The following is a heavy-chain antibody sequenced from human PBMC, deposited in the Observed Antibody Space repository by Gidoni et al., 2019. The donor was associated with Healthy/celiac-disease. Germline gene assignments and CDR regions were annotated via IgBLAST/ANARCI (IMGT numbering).Heavy chain of an antibody. V-gene: IGHV1-8*01. J-gene: IGHJ2*01. CDR1: GYPFTSYD. Sequence: QVQLVQSGAEVKKPGASVKVSCKASGYPFTSYDINWVRQATGQGLEWMGWMNPNSGNTGYAQKFQGRVTMTRNTSISTAYMELSSLRSEDTAGYYCARGGYYDFWSGYRSYWYFDLWGRGTLVTVSS. CDR3: ARGGYYDFWSGYRSYWYFDL. D-gene: IGHD3-3*01. CDR2: MNPNSGNT.